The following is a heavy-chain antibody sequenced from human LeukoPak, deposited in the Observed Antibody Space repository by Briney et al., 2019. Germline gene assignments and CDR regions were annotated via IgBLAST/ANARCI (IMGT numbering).Heavy chain of an antibody. J-gene: IGHJ3*01. V-gene: IGHV3-53*01. CDR1: GFSVSSNY. CDR2: VHSAGNT. Sequence: PGGSLRLSCAASGFSVSSNYMTWVRQAPGKGLEWVSAVHSAGNTFYADSVKARFTISRDKSKNTLYLQMGRLTAEDTAVYYCAREKYNDSGPDAYDVWGQGTLVFVSS. D-gene: IGHD3-22*01. CDR3: AREKYNDSGPDAYDV.